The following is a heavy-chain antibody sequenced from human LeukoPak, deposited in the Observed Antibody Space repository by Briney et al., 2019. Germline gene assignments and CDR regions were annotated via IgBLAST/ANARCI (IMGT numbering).Heavy chain of an antibody. CDR3: ARDGNYYYGSGSYPDY. D-gene: IGHD3-10*01. J-gene: IGHJ4*02. CDR1: EFTFSSYA. CDR2: ISYDGSNK. V-gene: IGHV3-30-3*01. Sequence: GRSLRLSCAASEFTFSSYAMHWVRQAPGKGLELVAVISYDGSNKYYADSVKGRFTISRDNSKSTLYLQMNSLRVEDTAVYYCARDGNYYYGSGSYPDYWGQGTLVTVSS.